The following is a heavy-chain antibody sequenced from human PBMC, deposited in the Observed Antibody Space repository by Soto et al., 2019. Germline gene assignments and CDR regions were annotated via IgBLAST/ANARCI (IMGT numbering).Heavy chain of an antibody. CDR2: IIPIFGTA. Sequence: QVQLVQSGAEVKKPGASVKVSCKASGYTFSSYAISWVRQAPGQGLEWMGGIIPIFGTANYAQKFQGRVTITADESSSTAYMERSSLTSEDTAVYYGAREIATEEGAFDIWGQGTMVTVSS. CDR1: GYTFSSYA. D-gene: IGHD1-26*01. V-gene: IGHV1-69*13. CDR3: AREIATEEGAFDI. J-gene: IGHJ3*02.